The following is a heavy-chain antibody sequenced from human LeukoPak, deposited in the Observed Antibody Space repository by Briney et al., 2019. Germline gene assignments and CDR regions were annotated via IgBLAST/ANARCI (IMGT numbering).Heavy chain of an antibody. J-gene: IGHJ4*02. V-gene: IGHV3-53*04. CDR3: ARGGGND. D-gene: IGHD4-23*01. Sequence: GGALRVSCVDSRFTLSSNNMSWVRQAPGKGLEWVSVIYSGGSTYHADSVKGRFTISTHNSKNARYLQMNSLRAEDTAVHYCARGGGNDWGQGTLVTVSS. CDR1: RFTLSSNN. CDR2: IYSGGST.